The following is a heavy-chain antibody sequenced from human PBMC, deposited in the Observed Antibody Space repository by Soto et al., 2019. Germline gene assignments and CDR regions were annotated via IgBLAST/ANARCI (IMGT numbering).Heavy chain of an antibody. CDR3: ARGGQDYYGSGSSYYMDV. J-gene: IGHJ6*03. V-gene: IGHV4-31*03. CDR2: IYYSGST. Sequence: SETLSLTCTVSGGSISSGGYYWSWIRQHPGKGLEWIGYIYYSGSTYYNPSLKSRVTISVDTSKNQFSLKLSSVTAADTAVYYCARGGQDYYGSGSSYYMDVWGKGTTVTVSS. CDR1: GGSISSGGYY. D-gene: IGHD3-10*01.